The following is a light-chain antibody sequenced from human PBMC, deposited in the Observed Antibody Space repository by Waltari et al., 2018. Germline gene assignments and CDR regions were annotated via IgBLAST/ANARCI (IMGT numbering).Light chain of an antibody. V-gene: IGKV2-28*01. CDR1: QSLLHSNGYNY. CDR2: LGS. Sequence: EIVMTQSPLSLPVTPGEPASISCWSNQSLLHSNGYNYLDWYLQKPGQSPQLLIYLGSNRASGVPDRFSGSGSGTDFTLKISRLEAEDIGVFYCMQALQVPPTFGGGTKVEIK. J-gene: IGKJ4*01. CDR3: MQALQVPPT.